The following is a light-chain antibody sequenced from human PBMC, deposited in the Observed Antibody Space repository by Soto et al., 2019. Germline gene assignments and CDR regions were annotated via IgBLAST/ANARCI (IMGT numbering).Light chain of an antibody. CDR2: GAS. V-gene: IGKV3-15*01. CDR1: QSVSSN. J-gene: IGKJ5*01. CDR3: QQYNNWPLT. Sequence: LTQYTGTLSLSPGERATLSCMASQSVSSNLSWYQQKPGQAPRLLIYGASSRATGIPVRFSGSGSGTEFTLTISSLQSEDFAVYYCQQYNNWPLTFGQGTLLEV.